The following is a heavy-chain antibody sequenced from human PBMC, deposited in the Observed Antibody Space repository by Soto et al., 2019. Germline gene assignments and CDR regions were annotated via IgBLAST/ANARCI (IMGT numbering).Heavy chain of an antibody. V-gene: IGHV4-30-4*01. Sequence: QVQLQESGPGLVKPSQTLSLTCTVSGGSISSGDYYWSWIRQPPGKGLEWIGYIYYSGSTYYNPSLKSRVNISIDTSKNQFSPKLSSVTAADTAVYYCARAAPMSGSYGMDVWGQGTTVTVSS. J-gene: IGHJ6*02. CDR1: GGSISSGDYY. CDR2: IYYSGST. D-gene: IGHD1-26*01. CDR3: ARAAPMSGSYGMDV.